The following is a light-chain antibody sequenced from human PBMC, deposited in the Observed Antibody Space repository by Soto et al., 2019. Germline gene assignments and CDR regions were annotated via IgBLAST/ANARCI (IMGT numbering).Light chain of an antibody. V-gene: IGLV7-46*01. Sequence: QAVVTQEPSLTVSPGGTVTLTCGSSTGPVTSGHYPYWFQQKPGQAPRTLIYDTSNKHSWTPARFSGSLLGGKAALTLSGAQPEDEDEYYCLLSYGDASVVFGGGTQLTVL. CDR3: LLSYGDASVV. J-gene: IGLJ2*01. CDR2: DTS. CDR1: TGPVTSGHY.